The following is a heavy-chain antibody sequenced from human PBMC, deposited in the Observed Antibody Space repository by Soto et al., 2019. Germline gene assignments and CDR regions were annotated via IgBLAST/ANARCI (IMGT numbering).Heavy chain of an antibody. CDR2: IHYNGNT. CDR1: GHPNSSYS. CDR3: AREGNLGRWIQPLDS. V-gene: IGHV4-59*01. J-gene: IGHJ4*02. Sequence: PSESLSLPCTVSGHPNSSYSWSWIRHPPGKGLEWIGNIHYNGNTKYSPSLKSRVTMSVDTSKNHFSLKLISVSTADTAVYFCAREGNLGRWIQPLDSWGQGTLVTVS. D-gene: IGHD2-2*03.